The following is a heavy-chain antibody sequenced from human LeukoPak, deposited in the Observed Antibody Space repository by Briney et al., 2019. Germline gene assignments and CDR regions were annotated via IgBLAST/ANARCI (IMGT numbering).Heavy chain of an antibody. CDR2: ISSCSSTI. Sequence: PGGSLRLSCAASGFTFSSYSMNWVRQAPGKGLEWVSYISSCSSTIYYADSVKGRFTISRDNAKNSLYLQMNSLRAEDMALYYCAKDVSATVAGYFDYWGQGTLVTVSS. J-gene: IGHJ4*02. V-gene: IGHV3-48*04. CDR1: GFTFSSYS. D-gene: IGHD6-19*01. CDR3: AKDVSATVAGYFDY.